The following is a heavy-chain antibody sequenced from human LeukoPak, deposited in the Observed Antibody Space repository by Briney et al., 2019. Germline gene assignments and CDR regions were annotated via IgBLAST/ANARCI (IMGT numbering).Heavy chain of an antibody. V-gene: IGHV3-33*01. CDR3: ARAGIIAVAGTERCFDY. Sequence: GGSLRLSCAASGFTFSSYGMHWVRQAPGKGLEWVAVIWYDGSNKYYADSVKGRFTISRDNSKNTLYLQMNSLRAEDTAVYYCARAGIIAVAGTERCFDYWGQGTLVTVSS. J-gene: IGHJ4*02. CDR1: GFTFSSYG. CDR2: IWYDGSNK. D-gene: IGHD6-13*01.